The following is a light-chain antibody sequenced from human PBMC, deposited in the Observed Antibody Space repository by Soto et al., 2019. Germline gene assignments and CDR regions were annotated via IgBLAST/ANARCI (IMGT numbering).Light chain of an antibody. CDR1: SSNIGNNY. J-gene: IGLJ2*01. CDR2: DNN. Sequence: QSVLTQPPSVSAAPGQKVTISCSGSSSNIGNNYVSWYQQLPGTAPKLLIYDNNKRPSGIPDRFSGSKSGTSATLGITGLQTGDEADYQCGTWDRSLSANVVLGGGTK. V-gene: IGLV1-51*01. CDR3: GTWDRSLSANVV.